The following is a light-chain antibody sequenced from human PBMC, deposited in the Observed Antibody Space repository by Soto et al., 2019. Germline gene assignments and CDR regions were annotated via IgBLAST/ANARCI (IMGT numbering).Light chain of an antibody. V-gene: IGKV1-39*01. CDR3: QPSYSSPPT. Sequence: DIQMTQSPSSLSASVEDRVIITYRASQSTSSYLNWYQQKPGKAPKLLIYAASSLQSRVPSRFSGSRSGPDFTLTIRSLQPEDFATYYCQPSYSSPPTFGQGNKVDI. CDR1: QSTSSY. CDR2: AAS. J-gene: IGKJ1*01.